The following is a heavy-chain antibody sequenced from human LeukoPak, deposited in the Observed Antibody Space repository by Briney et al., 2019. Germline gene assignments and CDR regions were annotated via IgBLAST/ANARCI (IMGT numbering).Heavy chain of an antibody. J-gene: IGHJ4*02. D-gene: IGHD2-15*01. CDR1: GFTFSNYE. CDR3: ARGYCSGGSCYFDY. V-gene: IGHV3-48*03. CDR2: ISSSGSTT. Sequence: GGSLRLSCAASGFTFSNYEMNWVRQAPGKGREWVSYISSSGSTTYYADSVKGRFTISRDNAKNSLYLQMNSLRAEDTAVYYCARGYCSGGSCYFDYWGQGTLVTVSS.